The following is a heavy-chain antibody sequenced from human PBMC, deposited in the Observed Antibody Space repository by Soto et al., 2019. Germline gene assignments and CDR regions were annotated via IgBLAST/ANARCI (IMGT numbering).Heavy chain of an antibody. Sequence: GGSLRLSCAASGFTFSSYAMNWVRQAPGKGLEWVSAISGSGGSTYYADSVEGRFTISRDNSKNTLYLQMNSLKTEDTAVYYCTTNTYYYGMDVWGQGTTVTVSS. CDR1: GFTFSSYA. V-gene: IGHV3-23*01. J-gene: IGHJ6*02. CDR3: TTNTYYYGMDV. CDR2: ISGSGGST.